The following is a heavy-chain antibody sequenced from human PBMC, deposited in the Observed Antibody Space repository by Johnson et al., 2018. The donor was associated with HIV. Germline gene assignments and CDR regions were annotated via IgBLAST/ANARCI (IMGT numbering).Heavy chain of an antibody. J-gene: IGHJ3*02. CDR1: GFTFSSYA. Sequence: QVQLVESGGGVVQPGRSLRLSCAASGFTFSSYAMHWVRQAPGKGLEWVAVISFDGSKEYYADSVKGRFTISRDNSKNTLYLQMNSLRAEDTAVYYCAKGPQGIATPDAFDIWGQGTMVTVSS. D-gene: IGHD2-21*01. CDR2: ISFDGSKE. V-gene: IGHV3-30-3*01. CDR3: AKGPQGIATPDAFDI.